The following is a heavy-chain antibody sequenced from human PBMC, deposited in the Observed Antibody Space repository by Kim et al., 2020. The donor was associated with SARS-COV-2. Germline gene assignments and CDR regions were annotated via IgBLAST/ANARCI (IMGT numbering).Heavy chain of an antibody. V-gene: IGHV3-23*01. CDR3: AKTTVTALYYYYGMDV. D-gene: IGHD4-4*01. J-gene: IGHJ6*02. Sequence: GGSLRLSCAASGFTFSSYAMSWVRQAPGKGLEWVSAISGSGGSTYYADSVKGRFTISRDNSKNTLYLQMNSLRAEDTAVYYCAKTTVTALYYYYGMDVWGQGTTVTVSS. CDR1: GFTFSSYA. CDR2: ISGSGGST.